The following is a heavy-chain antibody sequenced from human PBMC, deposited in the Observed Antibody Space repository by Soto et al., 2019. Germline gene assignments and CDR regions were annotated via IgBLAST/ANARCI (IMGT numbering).Heavy chain of an antibody. J-gene: IGHJ5*02. Sequence: GASVKVSCKTSGFIVTNYWMHVVRQAPGQGLEWMGVINPSGRSTIYAQKFQGRFTMTRDTSTTTLYMELSSLKSEDTAVYYCARDQSADSSGYSYWWFDPWGQGTLVTVSS. CDR2: INPSGRST. V-gene: IGHV1-46*01. CDR3: ARDQSADSSGYSYWWFDP. CDR1: GFIVTNYW. D-gene: IGHD3-22*01.